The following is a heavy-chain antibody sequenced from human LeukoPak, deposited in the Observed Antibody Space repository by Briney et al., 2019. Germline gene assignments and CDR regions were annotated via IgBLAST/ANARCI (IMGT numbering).Heavy chain of an antibody. CDR2: IWYDGSNK. CDR3: AREGLAVAGIAAFDI. Sequence: GGSLRLSCAASGFTFSSYGMHWVRQAPGKGLEWVAVIWYDGSNKYYADSVKGRFTISRDNSKNTLYLQMNSLRAEDTAVYYCAREGLAVAGIAAFDIWGQGTMVTVSS. CDR1: GFTFSSYG. V-gene: IGHV3-33*01. D-gene: IGHD6-19*01. J-gene: IGHJ3*02.